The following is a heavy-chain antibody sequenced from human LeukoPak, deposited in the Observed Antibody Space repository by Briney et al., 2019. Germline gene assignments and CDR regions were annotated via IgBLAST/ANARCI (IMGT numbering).Heavy chain of an antibody. V-gene: IGHV3-33*01. D-gene: IGHD1-14*01. Sequence: PGGSLRLSCEVSGFTFGDYGMHWVRQAPGKGLQWLAVVWANGNTKYYADSVKGRFTISRDNSKNTLHLQIDSLRAEDTATYYCTRDNANRAYDYWGQGTLVTVSS. CDR1: GFTFGDYG. J-gene: IGHJ4*02. CDR2: VWANGNTK. CDR3: TRDNANRAYDY.